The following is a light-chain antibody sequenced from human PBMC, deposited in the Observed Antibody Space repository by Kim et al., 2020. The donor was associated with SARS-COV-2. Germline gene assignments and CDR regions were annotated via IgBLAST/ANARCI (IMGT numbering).Light chain of an antibody. CDR3: QQIDSFPLA. CDR2: AAS. V-gene: IGKV1-9*01. Sequence: ASVGDGVTITCRASQGINSNLAWSQQKPGKAPRLLIYAASTLESGVPSRFSGRGSGTEFTLAINSLQPEDFATYYCQQIDSFPLAFGGGTKVDIK. CDR1: QGINSN. J-gene: IGKJ4*01.